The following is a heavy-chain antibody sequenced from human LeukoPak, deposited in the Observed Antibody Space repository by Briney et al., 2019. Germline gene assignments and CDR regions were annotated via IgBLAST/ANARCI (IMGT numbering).Heavy chain of an antibody. Sequence: NSSETLSLTCAVYGGSFSGYYWSWIRQPPGKGLEWIGEINHSGSTNYNPSLKSRVTISVDTSKNQFSLKLSSVTAADTAVYYCARDRFGYKDLRYQDYWGQGTLVTVSS. CDR2: INHSGST. CDR1: GGSFSGYY. J-gene: IGHJ4*02. D-gene: IGHD3-10*01. V-gene: IGHV4-34*01. CDR3: ARDRFGYKDLRYQDY.